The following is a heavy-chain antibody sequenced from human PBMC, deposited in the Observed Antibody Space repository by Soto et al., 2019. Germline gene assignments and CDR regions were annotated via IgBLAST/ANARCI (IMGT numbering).Heavy chain of an antibody. CDR1: GDYCRRQA. CDR3: VRDKPEHYDVSGKSHVGEVFDI. V-gene: IGHV1-3*01. CDR2: MNAWNGNT. Sequence: XSGKVSFKTSGDYCRRQAVQLVRKAPGQSLWCIGWMNAWNGNTKYSQMFHVRVTFTRDTSASTAYMELSGLRSEDTGVFYCVRDKPEHYDVSGKSHVGEVFDIWGQGTMVTVPS. J-gene: IGHJ3*02. D-gene: IGHD3-22*01.